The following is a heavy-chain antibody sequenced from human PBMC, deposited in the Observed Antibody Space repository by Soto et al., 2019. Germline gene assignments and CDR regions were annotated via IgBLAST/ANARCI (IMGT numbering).Heavy chain of an antibody. Sequence: GEALTLSCSVSGYAFTNYWSGWVRQMPGKGLEWMGIIYPGDSDTRYSPSFQGQVTISADKSISTAYLQWSSLKASDTAMYYCARLDTAAAGIDYWGQGTLVNVSS. CDR3: ARLDTAAAGIDY. CDR2: IYPGDSDT. J-gene: IGHJ4*02. V-gene: IGHV5-51*01. CDR1: GYAFTNYW. D-gene: IGHD6-13*01.